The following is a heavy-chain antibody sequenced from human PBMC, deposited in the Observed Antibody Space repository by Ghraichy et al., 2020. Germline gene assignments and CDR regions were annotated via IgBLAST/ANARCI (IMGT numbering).Heavy chain of an antibody. CDR3: ARSVEMATTYDAFDI. D-gene: IGHD5-24*01. J-gene: IGHJ3*02. Sequence: ASVKVSCKASGYTFTSYGISWVRQAPGQGLEWMGWISAYNGNTNYAQKLQGRVTMTTDTSTSTAYMELRSLRSDDTAVYYCARSVEMATTYDAFDIWGQGTMVTVSS. CDR2: ISAYNGNT. CDR1: GYTFTSYG. V-gene: IGHV1-18*01.